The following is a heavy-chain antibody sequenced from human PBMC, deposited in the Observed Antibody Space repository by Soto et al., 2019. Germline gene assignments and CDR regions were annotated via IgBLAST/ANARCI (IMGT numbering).Heavy chain of an antibody. CDR3: ARGGHSSSWYRLEAYFLDY. CDR1: GFTFKSYG. V-gene: IGHV3-33*01. CDR2: VWYDGTNK. Sequence: QVQLVESGGGVVQPGRSLRLSCEASGFTFKSYGMHWVRQAPGKGLEWVAVVWYDGTNKKYADSVKGRFNIYRDNSKNTLYLQMNSLRAEDTGIYYCARGGHSSSWYRLEAYFLDYLGQGSLVTVSS. D-gene: IGHD6-13*01. J-gene: IGHJ4*02.